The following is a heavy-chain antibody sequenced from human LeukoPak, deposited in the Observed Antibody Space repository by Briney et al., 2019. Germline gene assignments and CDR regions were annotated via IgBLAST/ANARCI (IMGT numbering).Heavy chain of an antibody. J-gene: IGHJ4*02. Sequence: GGSLRLSCAVSGFTFSSYWMHWVRQAPGKGLVWVSHINTDGSSTTYADSVEGRLTISRDNAKNTLYLQMNSLRAEDTAVYYCARSGGSSSLGYWGQGTLATVSS. CDR2: INTDGSST. CDR3: ARSGGSSSLGY. D-gene: IGHD6-6*01. V-gene: IGHV3-74*01. CDR1: GFTFSSYW.